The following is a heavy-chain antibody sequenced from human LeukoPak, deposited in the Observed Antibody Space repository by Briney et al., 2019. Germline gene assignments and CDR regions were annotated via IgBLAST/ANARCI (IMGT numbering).Heavy chain of an antibody. CDR2: ISSSSSYI. CDR3: ARIAAAGGYYYYMDV. CDR1: GFTFRSYG. D-gene: IGHD6-13*01. J-gene: IGHJ6*03. Sequence: GGSLRLACAASGFTFRSYGMNWVRQAPGKGLEWVSSISSSSSYIYYADSVKGRFTISRDNAKNSLYLQMNSLRAEDTAVYYCARIAAAGGYYYYMDVWGKGTTVTVSS. V-gene: IGHV3-21*01.